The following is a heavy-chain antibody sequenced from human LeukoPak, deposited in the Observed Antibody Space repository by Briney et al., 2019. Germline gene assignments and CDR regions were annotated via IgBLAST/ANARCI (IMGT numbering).Heavy chain of an antibody. D-gene: IGHD5-12*01. Sequence: PGGSLRLSCAASGFTFSSYWMNWVRQAPGKGLEWVSYISSSSSTIYYADSVKGRFTISRDNAKNSLYLQMNSLRAEDTAVYYCARDRGGSGYALQVVDYWGQGTLVTVSS. J-gene: IGHJ4*02. V-gene: IGHV3-48*01. CDR2: ISSSSSTI. CDR3: ARDRGGSGYALQVVDY. CDR1: GFTFSSYW.